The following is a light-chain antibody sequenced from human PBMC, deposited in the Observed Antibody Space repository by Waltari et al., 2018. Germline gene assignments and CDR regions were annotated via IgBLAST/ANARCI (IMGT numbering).Light chain of an antibody. V-gene: IGKV1-27*01. CDR2: SAS. Sequence: DIQMTQSPSSLSASVGDRVTITCRASQGINNHLAWYQQKPGKVPTRLIYSASTLQSGVPSRFSGSGSGTDFTLTISSLHPEDVATYYCQQLNSYPLTFGGGTKVEIK. CDR1: QGINNH. J-gene: IGKJ4*01. CDR3: QQLNSYPLT.